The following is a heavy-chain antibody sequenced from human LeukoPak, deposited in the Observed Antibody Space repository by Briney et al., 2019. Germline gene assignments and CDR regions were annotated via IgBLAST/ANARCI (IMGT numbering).Heavy chain of an antibody. CDR1: GFTFSSYA. CDR3: ARDPNRDVLRYFDWLLYGGWFDP. D-gene: IGHD3-9*01. CDR2: FSGTGSFT. J-gene: IGHJ5*02. V-gene: IGHV3-23*01. Sequence: TGGSLRLSCVASGFTFSSYAMSWVRQAPGKGLEWVSGFSGTGSFTYYADSVKGRFTISRDNSKNTLYLQMNSLRAEDTAVYYCARDPNRDVLRYFDWLLYGGWFDPWGQGTLVTVSS.